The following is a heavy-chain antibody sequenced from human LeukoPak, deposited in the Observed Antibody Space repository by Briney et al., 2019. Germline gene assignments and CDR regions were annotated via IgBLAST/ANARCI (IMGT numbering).Heavy chain of an antibody. CDR3: ARGLDYYGSGSYVDY. Sequence: PSETLSLTCTVSGDSISTSSYYWGWIRQPPGKGLEWIGEINHSGSTKYTPSLKSRVTISVDTSRNQFSLKLTSVTAADTAVYYCARGLDYYGSGSYVDYWGQGTLVTVSS. V-gene: IGHV4-39*07. CDR1: GDSISTSSYY. J-gene: IGHJ4*02. CDR2: INHSGST. D-gene: IGHD3-10*01.